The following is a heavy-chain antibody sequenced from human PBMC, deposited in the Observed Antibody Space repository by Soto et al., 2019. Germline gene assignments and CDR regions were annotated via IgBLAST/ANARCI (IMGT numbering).Heavy chain of an antibody. Sequence: GASVKVSCKASGYTFTSYGINWLRQAPGQGLEWMGWISAYNGNTHYAQKLQGRVTMTTDTSTSTAYMELRSLRSDDTAVYYCARDRDIVVVPAAIGYGMDVWGQGTTVTVSS. J-gene: IGHJ6*02. V-gene: IGHV1-18*04. CDR1: GYTFTSYG. D-gene: IGHD2-2*02. CDR3: ARDRDIVVVPAAIGYGMDV. CDR2: ISAYNGNT.